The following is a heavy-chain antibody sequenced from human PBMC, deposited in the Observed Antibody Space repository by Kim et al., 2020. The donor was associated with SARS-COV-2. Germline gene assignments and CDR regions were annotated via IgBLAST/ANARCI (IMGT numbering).Heavy chain of an antibody. V-gene: IGHV4-4*02. CDR3: ARHRTYYYDSSGSYIYYYYGMDV. D-gene: IGHD3-22*01. J-gene: IGHJ6*02. CDR2: IYHSGST. Sequence: SETLSLTCAVSGGSISSSNWWSWVRQPPGKGLEWIGEIYHSGSTNYNPSLKSRVTISVDKSKNQFSLKLSSVTAADTAVYYCARHRTYYYDSSGSYIYYYYGMDVWGQGTTVTVSS. CDR1: GGSISSSNW.